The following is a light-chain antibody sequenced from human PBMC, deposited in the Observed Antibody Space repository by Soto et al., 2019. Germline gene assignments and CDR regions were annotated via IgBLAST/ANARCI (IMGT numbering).Light chain of an antibody. Sequence: EIVLTQSPGTLSLSPGERATLSCRASLSVSGSQLAWYQQKPCQPPRLLIYGASSRAAGIPDRFSGSGSGTDFTLTINRLEPEDFAVYYCQQYVTSRRTFGPGTKVDIK. CDR3: QQYVTSRRT. CDR1: LSVSGSQ. V-gene: IGKV3-20*01. J-gene: IGKJ1*01. CDR2: GAS.